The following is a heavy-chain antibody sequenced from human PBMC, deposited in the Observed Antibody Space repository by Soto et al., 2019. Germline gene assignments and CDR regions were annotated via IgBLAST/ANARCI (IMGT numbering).Heavy chain of an antibody. J-gene: IGHJ4*02. V-gene: IGHV1-18*01. Sequence: GASVKVSCKASGYTFTSYGISWVRQAPGQGLEWMGWISAYNGNTNYAQKLRGRVTMTTDTSTSAAYMELRSLRSDDTAVYYCARGDRYGSGPTCYYWGQGTLVTVSS. D-gene: IGHD3-10*01. CDR2: ISAYNGNT. CDR1: GYTFTSYG. CDR3: ARGDRYGSGPTCYY.